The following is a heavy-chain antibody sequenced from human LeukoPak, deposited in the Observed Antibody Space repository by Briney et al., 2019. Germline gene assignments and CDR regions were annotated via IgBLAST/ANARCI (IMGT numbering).Heavy chain of an antibody. Sequence: GGSLRLSCATPALTLSCVWTRWSRRSPGKELVWVSRINAEGTSTLYAESVKGRFTISRDNAKNTLYLQMNSLRAEDTAVYYCVRHSISYDTSGRWFVPWGHGTLVTVSS. CDR2: INAEGTST. CDR3: VRHSISYDTSGRWFVP. D-gene: IGHD3-22*01. V-gene: IGHV3-74*01. J-gene: IGHJ5*02. CDR1: ALTLSCVW.